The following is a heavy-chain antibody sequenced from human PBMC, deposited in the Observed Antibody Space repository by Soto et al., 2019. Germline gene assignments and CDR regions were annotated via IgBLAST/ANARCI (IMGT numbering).Heavy chain of an antibody. V-gene: IGHV4-4*02. Sequence: QVQLQESGPGLVKPSDTLSLTCAVSGASISSNNWWSWVRQPTGKGLEWIGEIYHSGSTNYNPSLKSRVTITVDKSKNQFSLKLSSVTAADTAVYYCARDEAQDYYYGMDVWGQGTTVTVSS. CDR2: IYHSGST. CDR3: ARDEAQDYYYGMDV. J-gene: IGHJ6*02. CDR1: GASISSNNW.